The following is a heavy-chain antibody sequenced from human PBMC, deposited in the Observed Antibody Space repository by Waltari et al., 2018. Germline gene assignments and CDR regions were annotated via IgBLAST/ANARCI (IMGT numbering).Heavy chain of an antibody. CDR1: GGSISSYY. Sequence: QVQLQESGPGLVKPSETLSLTCTVSGGSISSYYGSWLRQPPGKGLEWIGYIYYSGSTNYNPSLKSRVTISVDTSKNQFSLKLSSVTAADTAVYYCARGGYSSSLETFDYWGQGTLATVSS. CDR2: IYYSGST. CDR3: ARGGYSSSLETFDY. D-gene: IGHD6-13*01. J-gene: IGHJ4*02. V-gene: IGHV4-59*01.